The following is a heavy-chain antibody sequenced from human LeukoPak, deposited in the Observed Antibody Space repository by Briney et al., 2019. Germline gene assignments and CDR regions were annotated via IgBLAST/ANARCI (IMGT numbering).Heavy chain of an antibody. CDR3: ARASYCNYGQVYY. CDR1: GYSISSGYY. Sequence: PSETLSLTCTVSGYSISSGYYWGWIRQPPGKGLEWIGSIYHSGSTYYNPSLKSRVTISVDTSKNQFSLKLSSVTAADTAVYYCARASYCNYGQVYYWGQGTLVTVSS. J-gene: IGHJ4*02. V-gene: IGHV4-38-2*02. D-gene: IGHD4-11*01. CDR2: IYHSGST.